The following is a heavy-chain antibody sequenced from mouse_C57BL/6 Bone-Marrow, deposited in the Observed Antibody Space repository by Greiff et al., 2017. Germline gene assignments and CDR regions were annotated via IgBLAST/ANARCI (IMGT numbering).Heavy chain of an antibody. CDR3: ARLAFNGYGNFDY. CDR1: GYSFTDYN. J-gene: IGHJ2*01. CDR2: INPNYGTT. D-gene: IGHD2-14*01. V-gene: IGHV1-39*01. Sequence: VQLKESGPELVKPGASVKISCKASGYSFTDYNMNWVKQSNGKSLEWIGVINPNYGTTSYTQKFKGKAPLTVDQSSSTAYLQINSLTSEDSAVYYCARLAFNGYGNFDYWGQCTTLTVSS.